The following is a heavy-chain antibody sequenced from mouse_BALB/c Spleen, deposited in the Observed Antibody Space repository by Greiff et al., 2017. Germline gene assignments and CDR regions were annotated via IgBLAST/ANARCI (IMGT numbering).Heavy chain of an antibody. V-gene: IGHV1-7*01. Sequence: VKLMESGAELAKPGASVKMSCKASGYTFTSYWMHWVKQRPGQGLEWIGYINPSTGYTEYNQKFKDKATLTADKSSSTAYMQLSSLTSEDSAVYYCARPRDYDGAWFAYWGQGTLVTVSA. CDR2: INPSTGYT. CDR1: GYTFTSYW. J-gene: IGHJ3*01. CDR3: ARPRDYDGAWFAY. D-gene: IGHD2-4*01.